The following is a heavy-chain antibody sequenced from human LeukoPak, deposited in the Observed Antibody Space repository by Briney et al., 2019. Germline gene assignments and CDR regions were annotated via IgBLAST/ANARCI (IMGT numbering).Heavy chain of an antibody. CDR3: ARGSGRSDY. J-gene: IGHJ4*02. V-gene: IGHV3-30*04. CDR1: GSTFSSYA. Sequence: SGGSLRLSCEASGSTFSSYAMHWVRQAPGKGLEWVAVISYDGSNKYYADSVKGRFTISRDNSKNTLYLQMNSLRAEDTAVYYCARGSGRSDYWGQGTLVTVSS. CDR2: ISYDGSNK. D-gene: IGHD1-26*01.